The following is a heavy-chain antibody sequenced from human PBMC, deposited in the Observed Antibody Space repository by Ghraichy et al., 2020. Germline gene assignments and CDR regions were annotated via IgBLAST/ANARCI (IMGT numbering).Heavy chain of an antibody. Sequence: GGSLRLSCAASGFTFSSYAMSWVRQAPGKGLEWVSAISGSGGSTYYADSVKGRFTISRDNSKNTLYLQMNSLRAEDTAVYYCANIVGATVDYYYGMDVWGQGTTVTVSS. CDR3: ANIVGATVDYYYGMDV. J-gene: IGHJ6*02. CDR2: ISGSGGST. V-gene: IGHV3-23*01. D-gene: IGHD1-26*01. CDR1: GFTFSSYA.